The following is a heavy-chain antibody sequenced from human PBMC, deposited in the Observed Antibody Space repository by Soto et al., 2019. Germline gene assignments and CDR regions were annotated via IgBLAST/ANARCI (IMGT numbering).Heavy chain of an antibody. V-gene: IGHV3-23*01. CDR1: GFTFSSYA. CDR3: ARDRPGGWELLDYYYYGMDV. J-gene: IGHJ6*02. CDR2: ISGSGGST. Sequence: GGSLRLSCAASGFTFSSYAMSWVRQTPGKGLEWVSAISGSGGSTYYADSVKGRFTISRDNSKNTLYLQMNSLRAEDTAVYYCARDRPGGWELLDYYYYGMDVWGQGTTVTVSS. D-gene: IGHD1-26*01.